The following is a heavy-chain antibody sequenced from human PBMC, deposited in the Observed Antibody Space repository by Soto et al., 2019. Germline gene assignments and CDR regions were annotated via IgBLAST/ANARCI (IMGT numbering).Heavy chain of an antibody. D-gene: IGHD6-19*01. J-gene: IGHJ3*02. CDR3: ARDQVSSGWYIGSLDAFDI. V-gene: IGHV1-3*01. Sequence: ASVKVSCKASGYTFTSYAMHWVRQAPGQRLEWMGWINAGNGNTKYSQKFQGRVTITRDTSASTAYMELSSLRSEDTAVYYCARDQVSSGWYIGSLDAFDIWGQGTMVTV. CDR2: INAGNGNT. CDR1: GYTFTSYA.